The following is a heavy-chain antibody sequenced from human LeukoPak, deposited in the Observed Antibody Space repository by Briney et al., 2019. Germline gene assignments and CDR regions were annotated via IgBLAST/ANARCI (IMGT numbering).Heavy chain of an antibody. V-gene: IGHV1-18*01. D-gene: IGHD6-6*01. Sequence: ASVKVSCKASGYTFTSYGISWVRQAPGQGLEWMGWISAYSGNTNYAQKLQGRVTMTTDASTSTAYMELRSLRSDDTAVYYCARVLGSLRSSSGAFDIWGQGTMVTVSS. CDR1: GYTFTSYG. J-gene: IGHJ3*02. CDR2: ISAYSGNT. CDR3: ARVLGSLRSSSGAFDI.